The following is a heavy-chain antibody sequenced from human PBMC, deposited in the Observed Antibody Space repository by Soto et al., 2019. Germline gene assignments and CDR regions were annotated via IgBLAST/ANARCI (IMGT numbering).Heavy chain of an antibody. J-gene: IGHJ4*02. CDR1: GFTFSSYW. Sequence: EVQLVESGGGLVQPGGSLRLSFAASGFTFSSYWMHWVRQAPGKGLAWVSRINSDGSSTSYADSVKGRFTISRDNAKNTLYLQMTSLRAEDTAVYYCVRTSLVVAAATRDVYWGQGTLVTLSS. D-gene: IGHD2-15*01. V-gene: IGHV3-74*01. CDR3: VRTSLVVAAATRDVY. CDR2: INSDGSST.